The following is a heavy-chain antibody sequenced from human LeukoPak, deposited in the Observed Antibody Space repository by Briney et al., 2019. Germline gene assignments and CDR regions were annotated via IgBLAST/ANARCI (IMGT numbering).Heavy chain of an antibody. Sequence: PSETLSLTCTVSGGSISPYYWSWIRQPPGKGLEWIGYIYYSGNTNYNPSLKSRVTISLDTSKNQFSLKLSSVTAADTAVYYCARDGYNTPGYWGQGTLVTVSS. CDR3: ARDGYNTPGY. CDR2: IYYSGNT. D-gene: IGHD5-24*01. J-gene: IGHJ4*02. CDR1: GGSISPYY. V-gene: IGHV4-59*01.